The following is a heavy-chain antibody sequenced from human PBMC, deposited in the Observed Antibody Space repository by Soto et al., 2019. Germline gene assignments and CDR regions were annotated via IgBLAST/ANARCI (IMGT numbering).Heavy chain of an antibody. CDR3: ARSSSGYAD. CDR1: GFSLSTSGVG. Sequence: QITLKESGPTLVKPTQTLTLTCTFSGFSLSTSGVGVGWIRQPPGKALEWLALIYWDDDKRYSPSLKSRLTXXKDTSKNPAVLTMTNMDPVDTATYYCARSSSGYADWGQGTLVTVSS. J-gene: IGHJ4*02. V-gene: IGHV2-5*02. D-gene: IGHD3-22*01. CDR2: IYWDDDK.